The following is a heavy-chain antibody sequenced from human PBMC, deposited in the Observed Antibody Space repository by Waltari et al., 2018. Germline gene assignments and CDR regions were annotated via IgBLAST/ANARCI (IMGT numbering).Heavy chain of an antibody. CDR3: VKTLGRWSTSDDY. V-gene: IGHV3-64D*06. CDR2: ILSNGVGT. J-gene: IGHJ4*02. Sequence: EVQLVESGGDLVQPGGSLRLTCPASGFTFRHYALHWVRQAPGKGLEYVSAILSNGVGTYYADSVKGRFTISRDSSKNTLYLQMSSLRADDTAVYYCVKTLGRWSTSDDYCGQGTLVTVSA. D-gene: IGHD3-3*01. CDR1: GFTFRHYA.